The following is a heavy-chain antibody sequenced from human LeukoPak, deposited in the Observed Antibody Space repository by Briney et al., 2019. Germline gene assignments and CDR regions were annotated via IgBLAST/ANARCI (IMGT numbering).Heavy chain of an antibody. CDR3: ASGYSGYDNPLVFDY. CDR2: IYTSGST. D-gene: IGHD5-12*01. CDR1: GGSISSGSYY. V-gene: IGHV4-61*02. J-gene: IGHJ4*02. Sequence: SETLSLTCTVSGGSISSGSYYWSWIRQPAGKGLEWIGRIYTSGSTNYNPSLKSRVTISVDTSKNQFSLKLSSVTAADTAVYYCASGYSGYDNPLVFDYWGQGTLVTVSS.